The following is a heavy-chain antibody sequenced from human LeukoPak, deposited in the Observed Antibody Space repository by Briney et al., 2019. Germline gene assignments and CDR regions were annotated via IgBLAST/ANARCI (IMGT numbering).Heavy chain of an antibody. CDR1: GFTFSSYS. V-gene: IGHV3-21*01. D-gene: IGHD6-6*01. J-gene: IGHJ6*02. CDR2: ISSSSSYI. CDR3: ARDLVQQLEVPYYGMDV. Sequence: GGSLRLSCAASGFTFSSYSMNWLRQAPGKGLEWVSSISSSSSYIYYADSVKGRFTISRDNAKNSLYLQMNSLRAEDTAVYYCARDLVQQLEVPYYGMDVWGQGTTVTVSS.